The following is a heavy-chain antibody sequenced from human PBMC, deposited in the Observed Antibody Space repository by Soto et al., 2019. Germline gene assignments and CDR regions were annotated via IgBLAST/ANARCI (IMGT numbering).Heavy chain of an antibody. D-gene: IGHD1-26*01. J-gene: IGHJ6*02. CDR2: INAGNGNT. V-gene: IGHV1-3*01. CDR1: GYTFTSYA. CDR3: ARDLTSGFEPYYYHGMDV. Sequence: ASVKVSCKASGYTFTSYAMHWVRQAPGQRLEWMGWINAGNGNTKFSQKFQGRVTITRDTSASTAYMELSSLRSEDTAVYYCARDLTSGFEPYYYHGMDVWGQGTTVTVSS.